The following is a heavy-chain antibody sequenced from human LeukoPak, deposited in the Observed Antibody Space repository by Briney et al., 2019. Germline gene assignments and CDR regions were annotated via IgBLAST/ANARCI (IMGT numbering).Heavy chain of an antibody. J-gene: IGHJ5*02. CDR3: ARDFGSNSWYNWFDP. D-gene: IGHD6-13*01. CDR1: GFTFSSYA. Sequence: GGSLRLSCAASGFTFSSYAMSWVRQAPGKGPEWVSAISGSGGSTYYADSVKGRFTISRDNSKNTLYLQMNSLRAEDTAVYYCARDFGSNSWYNWFDPWGQGTLVTVSS. V-gene: IGHV3-23*01. CDR2: ISGSGGST.